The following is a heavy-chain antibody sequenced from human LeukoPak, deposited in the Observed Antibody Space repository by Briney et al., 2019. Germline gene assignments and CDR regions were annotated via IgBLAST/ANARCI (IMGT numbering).Heavy chain of an antibody. CDR2: IHMSGST. V-gene: IGHV4-4*07. CDR1: GDSINSCH. D-gene: IGHD3-22*01. Sequence: SETLSLTCTVSGDSINSCHWSWIRQPAGKGLEWIGRIHMSGSTNYNPPLRSRVAISMDNSKNQFSLKLKSVTAADTAVYYCARDDSSRDDSGGYHYWGQGTLVTISS. J-gene: IGHJ4*02. CDR3: ARDDSSRDDSGGYHY.